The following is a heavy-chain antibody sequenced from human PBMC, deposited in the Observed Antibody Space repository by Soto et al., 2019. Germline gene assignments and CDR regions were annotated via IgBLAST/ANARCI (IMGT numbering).Heavy chain of an antibody. J-gene: IGHJ4*02. Sequence: GGSLRLSCAASGFTFSSYAMHWVRQAPGKGLEWVAVISYDGSNKYYADSVKGRFTISRDNSKNTLYLQMNSLRAEDTAVYYCARALTMVRGVDGDGSDYWGQGTLVTVSS. CDR1: GFTFSSYA. CDR2: ISYDGSNK. V-gene: IGHV3-30-3*01. CDR3: ARALTMVRGVDGDGSDY. D-gene: IGHD3-10*01.